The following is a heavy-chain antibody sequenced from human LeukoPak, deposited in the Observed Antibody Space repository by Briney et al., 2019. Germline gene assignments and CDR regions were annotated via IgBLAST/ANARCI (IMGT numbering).Heavy chain of an antibody. CDR1: GFTFSSYS. V-gene: IGHV3-48*04. D-gene: IGHD6-19*01. CDR2: ISSSSSTI. CDR3: ARRIAVAGGGTAFDL. J-gene: IGHJ3*01. Sequence: GGSLRLSCAASGFTFSSYSMNWVRQAPGKGLEWVSYISSSSSTIYYADSVKGRFTISRDNAKNSLYLQMNTLRAEDTAFYYCARRIAVAGGGTAFDLWGQGTMVTVSS.